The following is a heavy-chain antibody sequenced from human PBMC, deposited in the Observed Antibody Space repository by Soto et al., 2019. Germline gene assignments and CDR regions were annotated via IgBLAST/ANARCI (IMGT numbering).Heavy chain of an antibody. CDR1: GFTFSDYA. CDR2: ISGSGATT. D-gene: IGHD6-13*01. V-gene: IGHV3-23*01. J-gene: IGHJ4*02. Sequence: EVHLLESGGGLVQPGGSLRLSCAASGFTFSDYAMSWVRQAPGKGLEWLSSISGSGATTYYEDSVKGRFTISRDNSNNTLFLQMYSLRADDTALYYCAKDRGYAGNWYTGDSWGQGTLVAVSS. CDR3: AKDRGYAGNWYTGDS.